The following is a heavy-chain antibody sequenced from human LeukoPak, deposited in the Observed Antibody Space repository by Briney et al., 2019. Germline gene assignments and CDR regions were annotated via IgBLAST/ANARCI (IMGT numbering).Heavy chain of an antibody. J-gene: IGHJ4*02. CDR3: ARILDSAWGELGY. Sequence: PGGSLRLSCAGSGFSFSSYGMHWVRQAPAKGLGWMAFIRSDGSNKYYADSVKGRFTISRDNSKNTLYLQMNSLRAEDTAVYYCARILDSAWGELGYWGQGTLVTVSS. CDR1: GFSFSSYG. D-gene: IGHD6-19*01. CDR2: IRSDGSNK. V-gene: IGHV3-30*02.